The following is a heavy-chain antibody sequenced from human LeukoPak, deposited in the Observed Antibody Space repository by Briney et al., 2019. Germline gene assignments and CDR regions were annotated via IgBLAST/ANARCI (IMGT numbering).Heavy chain of an antibody. CDR1: GGSCSGYY. Sequence: PSETLSLTCAVYGGSCSGYYWSWIRQPPGKGLEWIGEINHSGSTNYNPSLKSRVTISVDTSKNQFSLKLSSVTAADTAVYYCARPLGYSYGYGYWGQGTLVTVSS. CDR3: ARPLGYSYGYGY. D-gene: IGHD5-18*01. CDR2: INHSGST. J-gene: IGHJ4*02. V-gene: IGHV4-34*01.